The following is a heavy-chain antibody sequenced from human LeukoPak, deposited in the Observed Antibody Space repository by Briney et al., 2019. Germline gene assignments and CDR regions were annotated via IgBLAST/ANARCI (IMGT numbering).Heavy chain of an antibody. CDR2: INPNSGGT. CDR1: GYTFTSYY. Sequence: ASVKVSCKASGYTFTSYYMHWVRQAPGQGLEWMGWINPNSGGTNYAQKFQGRVTMTRDTSISTAYMELSRLRSDDTAVYYCARDKATRYYYYYSMDVWGKGTTVTVSS. V-gene: IGHV1-2*02. J-gene: IGHJ6*03. CDR3: ARDKATRYYYYYSMDV.